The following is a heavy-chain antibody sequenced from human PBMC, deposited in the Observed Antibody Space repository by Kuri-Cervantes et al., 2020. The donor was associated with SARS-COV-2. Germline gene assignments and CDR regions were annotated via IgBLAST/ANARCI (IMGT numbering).Heavy chain of an antibody. CDR1: GYTFSYNW. Sequence: GESLKISCKASGYTFSYNWIGWVRQMPGKGLEWMGIIYPGDSDTRYSPSFQGQVAISADESISTTYLQWSSLKASDTAIYYCATLPYCTDGTRYRGVDYWGQGTLVTVSS. CDR3: ATLPYCTDGTRYRGVDY. V-gene: IGHV5-51*01. D-gene: IGHD2-8*01. J-gene: IGHJ4*02. CDR2: IYPGDSDT.